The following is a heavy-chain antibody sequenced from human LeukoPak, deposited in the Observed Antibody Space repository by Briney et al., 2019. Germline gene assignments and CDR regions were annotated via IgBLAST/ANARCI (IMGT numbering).Heavy chain of an antibody. CDR2: INPNTGDT. D-gene: IGHD5-18*01. Sequence: GASVKVSCKASGYTFTAYYMHWVRQAPGQGLEWMGWINPNTGDTNYAEKFQGRVTMTRDTTTSTAYMELSRLTSDDTAVYYCASYPRYSSSPPFDYWGQGTLVTVSS. CDR3: ASYPRYSSSPPFDY. CDR1: GYTFTAYY. V-gene: IGHV1-2*02. J-gene: IGHJ4*02.